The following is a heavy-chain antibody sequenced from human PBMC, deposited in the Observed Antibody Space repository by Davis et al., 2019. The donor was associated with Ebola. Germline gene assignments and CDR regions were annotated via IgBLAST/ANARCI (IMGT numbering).Heavy chain of an antibody. D-gene: IGHD5-24*01. J-gene: IGHJ3*02. CDR1: GFTFSSYS. Sequence: GESLKISCAASGFTFSSYSMNWVRQAPGKGLEWVSYISSSSSTIYYADSVKGRFTISRDNAKNSLYLQMNSLRAEDTAVYYCARVMRWLQFSAFDIWGQGTMVTVSS. V-gene: IGHV3-48*01. CDR3: ARVMRWLQFSAFDI. CDR2: ISSSSSTI.